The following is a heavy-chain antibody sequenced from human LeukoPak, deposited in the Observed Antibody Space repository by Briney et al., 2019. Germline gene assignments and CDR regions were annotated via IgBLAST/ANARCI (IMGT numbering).Heavy chain of an antibody. CDR2: FDPEDGET. CDR1: GYTLTELS. D-gene: IGHD6-13*01. CDR3: ATDHGQQLVQSGAFDI. V-gene: IGHV1-24*01. J-gene: IGHJ3*02. Sequence: ASVKVSCKVSGYTLTELSMHWVRQAPGKGLEWMGGFDPEDGETIYAQKFQGGVTMTEDTSTDTAYMELSSLRSEDTAVYYCATDHGQQLVQSGAFDIWGQGTMVTVSS.